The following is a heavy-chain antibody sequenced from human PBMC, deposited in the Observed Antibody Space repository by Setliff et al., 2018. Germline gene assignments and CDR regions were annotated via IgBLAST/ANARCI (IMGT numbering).Heavy chain of an antibody. CDR3: ARTMYSSSWYGAFDI. J-gene: IGHJ3*02. V-gene: IGHV4-61*01. CDR1: GGSISSTNHY. Sequence: ASETLSLTCTVSGGSISSTNHYWSWIRQPPGKGLEWIGDLSYSGSTNYNPSLESRVTISVDTSKNQFSLRLNSATAADTAVYYCARTMYSSSWYGAFDIWGQGTMVTVS. CDR2: LSYSGST. D-gene: IGHD6-13*01.